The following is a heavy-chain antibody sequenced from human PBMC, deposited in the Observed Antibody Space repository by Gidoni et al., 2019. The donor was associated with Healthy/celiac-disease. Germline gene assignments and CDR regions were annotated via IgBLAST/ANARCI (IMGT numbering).Heavy chain of an antibody. CDR3: ARDPQMVSWGSYRYSPYFDY. D-gene: IGHD3-16*02. CDR2: IKHSGST. J-gene: IGHJ4*02. V-gene: IGHV4-34*01. Sequence: QVQLQQWGAGLLKPSETLSLPCAVYGGSFSGYYWSWIRQPPGKGLEWIGEIKHSGSTNYSPSLKSRVTISVDTSKNQFSLKLSSVTAADTAVYYCARDPQMVSWGSYRYSPYFDYWGQGTLVTVSS. CDR1: GGSFSGYY.